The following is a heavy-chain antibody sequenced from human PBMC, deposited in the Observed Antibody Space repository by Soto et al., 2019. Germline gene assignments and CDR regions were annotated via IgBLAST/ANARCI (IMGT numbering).Heavy chain of an antibody. V-gene: IGHV5-10-1*01. CDR1: GYSFTSYW. J-gene: IGHJ6*02. Sequence: PGESLKISCKGSGYSFTSYWISWVRQMPGKGLEWMGRIDPSDSYTNYSPSFQGHVTISADKSISTAYLQWSSLRASDTAMYYCARIFGGGYFDWLASMDVGGQGTTVTVSS. CDR3: ARIFGGGYFDWLASMDV. CDR2: IDPSDSYT. D-gene: IGHD3-9*01.